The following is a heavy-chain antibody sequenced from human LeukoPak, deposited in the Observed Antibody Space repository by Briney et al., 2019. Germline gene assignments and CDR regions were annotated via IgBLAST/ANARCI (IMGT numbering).Heavy chain of an antibody. CDR3: ARVRGTMVRGVIYY. D-gene: IGHD3-10*01. CDR2: MNPNSGNT. V-gene: IGHV1-8*01. CDR1: GYTFTSYD. Sequence: ASVKVSCKASGYTFTSYDINWVRRATGQGLEWMGWMNPNSGNTSYAQKFQGRVTMTRNTSISTAYMELSSLRSEDTAVYYCARVRGTMVRGVIYYWGQGTLVTVSS. J-gene: IGHJ4*02.